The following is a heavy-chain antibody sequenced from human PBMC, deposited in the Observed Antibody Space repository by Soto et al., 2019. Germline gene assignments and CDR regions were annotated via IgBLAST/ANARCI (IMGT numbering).Heavy chain of an antibody. CDR1: GGTFSSYA. CDR3: ARITYDSSGYYYNYFDY. V-gene: IGHV1-69*13. Sequence: SVKVSCKASGGTFSSYAISWVRQAPGQGLEWMGGIIPIFGTANYAQRFQGRVTITADESTSTAYMELSSLRSEDTAVYYCARITYDSSGYYYNYFDYWGQGTLVTVSS. CDR2: IIPIFGTA. J-gene: IGHJ4*02. D-gene: IGHD3-22*01.